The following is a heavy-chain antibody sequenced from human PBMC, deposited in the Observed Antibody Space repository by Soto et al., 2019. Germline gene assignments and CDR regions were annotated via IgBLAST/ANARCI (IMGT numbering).Heavy chain of an antibody. V-gene: IGHV3-30*03. Sequence: GGSLRLSCAASGFTFSSYGMHWVRQAPGKGLEWVAVISYDGSNKYYADSVKGRFTISRDNSKNTLYLQMNSLRAEDTAVYYCARPNWNFAFDIWGQGTMVTVSS. J-gene: IGHJ3*02. CDR2: ISYDGSNK. D-gene: IGHD1-1*01. CDR1: GFTFSSYG. CDR3: ARPNWNFAFDI.